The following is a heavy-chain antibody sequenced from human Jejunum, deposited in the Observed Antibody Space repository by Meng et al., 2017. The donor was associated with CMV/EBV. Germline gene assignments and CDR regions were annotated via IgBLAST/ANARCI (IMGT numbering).Heavy chain of an antibody. J-gene: IGHJ3*02. V-gene: IGHV3-53*01. Sequence: YMSWARHAPGKGLRWVSVLYSGGTTYYADSVKGRFTISRDNSKNTLYLQMNSRRAEDTAVYYCAREGTGYCSSSSCPECLGVFDIWGQGTMVTVSS. CDR2: LYSGGTT. D-gene: IGHD2-15*01. CDR3: AREGTGYCSSSSCPECLGVFDI. CDR1: Y.